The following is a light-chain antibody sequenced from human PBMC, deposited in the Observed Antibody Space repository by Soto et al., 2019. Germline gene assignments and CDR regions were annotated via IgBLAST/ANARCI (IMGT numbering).Light chain of an antibody. CDR2: GAS. Sequence: EIVLTQSPGTLSLSPGERATLSCRASQSGSSSYVAWYQQKPGQAPRLLIYGASRRATGIPDRFSGSGSGTDFTRTISSLEPEDFAVYYCQQYGGSPLYTFGQGTKLEIK. CDR3: QQYGGSPLYT. V-gene: IGKV3-20*01. CDR1: QSGSSSY. J-gene: IGKJ2*01.